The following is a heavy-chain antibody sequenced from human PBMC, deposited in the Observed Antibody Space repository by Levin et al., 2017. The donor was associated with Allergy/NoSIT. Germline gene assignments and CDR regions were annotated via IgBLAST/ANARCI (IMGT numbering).Heavy chain of an antibody. V-gene: IGHV3-73*01. CDR3: TKGSQDSSGYYSDY. CDR2: IRGKANHYAT. CDR1: GFTFSGSA. J-gene: IGHJ4*02. D-gene: IGHD3-22*01. Sequence: GGSLRLSCAASGFTFSGSAIRWVRQASGKGLEWVGRIRGKANHYATAYGASVKGRFIISRDDSKNTAYLEMNSLKTEDTAMYYCTKGSQDSSGYYSDYWGQGALVTVSS.